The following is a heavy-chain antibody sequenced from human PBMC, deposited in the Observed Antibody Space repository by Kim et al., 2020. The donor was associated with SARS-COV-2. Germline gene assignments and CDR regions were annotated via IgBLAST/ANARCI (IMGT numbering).Heavy chain of an antibody. V-gene: IGHV3-23*01. Sequence: GGSQRLSCAASGFTFSSYGMSWVRQAPGKGLEWVSAISGSGGRTNNVDSVKGRFTISRDNSKNTLYLQMHSLRVEDTAIYYCAKGGAGIIHYFDYWGQGTLVTVSS. CDR3: AKGGAGIIHYFDY. CDR2: ISGSGGRT. CDR1: GFTFSSYG. J-gene: IGHJ4*02.